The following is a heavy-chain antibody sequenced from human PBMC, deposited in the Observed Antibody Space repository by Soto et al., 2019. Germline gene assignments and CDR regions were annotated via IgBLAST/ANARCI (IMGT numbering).Heavy chain of an antibody. CDR2: IYGADSDT. J-gene: IGHJ3*02. Sequence: PGESLKISYKASGYSFSSYWIGWVRQMPGKGPEWMGIIYGADSDTRYSPSFEGQVTVSADKSISTAYLQWSSLKASDTAMYYCARSFISADRAFDIWGQGTMVTVSS. V-gene: IGHV5-51*01. CDR3: ARSFISADRAFDI. CDR1: GYSFSSYW. D-gene: IGHD3-3*02.